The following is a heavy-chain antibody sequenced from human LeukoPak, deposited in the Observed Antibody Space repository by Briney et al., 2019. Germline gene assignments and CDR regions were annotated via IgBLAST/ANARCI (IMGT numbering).Heavy chain of an antibody. V-gene: IGHV3-66*01. CDR3: ARDSPYYYGSSGYYYSHYYYYGMDV. J-gene: IGHJ6*02. CDR1: GFTVSSNY. D-gene: IGHD3-22*01. CDR2: IYSGGST. Sequence: GGSLRLSCAASGFTVSSNYMSWVRQAPGKGLEWVSVIYSGGSTYYADSVKGRFTISRDNSKNTLYLQMNSLRAEDTAVYYCARDSPYYYGSSGYYYSHYYYYGMDVWGQGTTVTVSS.